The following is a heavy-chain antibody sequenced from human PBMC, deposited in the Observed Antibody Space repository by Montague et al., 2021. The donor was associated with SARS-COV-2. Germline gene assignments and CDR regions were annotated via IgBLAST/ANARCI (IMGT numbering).Heavy chain of an antibody. D-gene: IGHD2-21*02. J-gene: IGHJ1*01. Sequence: SETLSLTCTVSGVSINEYLWTWIRQPPGKGLERIGYIYFNRGPIHNASLKNRVTISLDTSKNQVSLRLTSVTAADTAVYFCVSGRDGSYSQFHFWGQGALVTVSS. CDR1: GVSINEYL. V-gene: IGHV4-59*01. CDR2: IYFNRGP. CDR3: VSGRDGSYSQFHF.